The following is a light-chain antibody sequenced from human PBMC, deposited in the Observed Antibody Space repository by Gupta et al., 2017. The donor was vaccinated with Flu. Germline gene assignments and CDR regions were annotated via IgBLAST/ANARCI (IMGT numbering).Light chain of an antibody. V-gene: IGKV3-20*01. CDR2: GAS. CDR1: QSVSSSY. Sequence: EIVLRQSPGTLSLSPGERATLSCRASQSVSSSYLAWYQQKPGQAPRLLIYGASSRATGIPDRFSGSGSGTDFTLTISRLEPEDFAVYYCQQYGRSPPWTFGQGTKVEIK. CDR3: QQYGRSPPWT. J-gene: IGKJ1*01.